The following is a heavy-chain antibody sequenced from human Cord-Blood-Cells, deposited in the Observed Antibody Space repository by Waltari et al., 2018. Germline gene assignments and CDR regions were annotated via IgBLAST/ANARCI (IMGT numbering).Heavy chain of an antibody. Sequence: QVQLVQPGAEVKKPGASVKVSFEASGYPFTGYYMHWVRRDPGPGLEWMGWINPNSGGTNYAQKFQGRVTMTRDTSISTAYMGLSRLRSDDTAVYYCARLTHCSSTSCSSRDAFDIWGQGTMVTVSS. CDR1: GYPFTGYY. D-gene: IGHD2-2*01. CDR2: INPNSGGT. V-gene: IGHV1-2*02. J-gene: IGHJ3*02. CDR3: ARLTHCSSTSCSSRDAFDI.